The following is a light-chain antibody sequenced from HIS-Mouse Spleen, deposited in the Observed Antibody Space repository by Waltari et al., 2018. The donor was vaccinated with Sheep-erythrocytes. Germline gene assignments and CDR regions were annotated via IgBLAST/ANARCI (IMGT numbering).Light chain of an antibody. CDR2: QDS. J-gene: IGLJ2*01. V-gene: IGLV3-1*01. Sequence: SYELTQPPSVSVSPGQTASITCSGDNLGEKYACWYQQKPGHAPVLVIYQDSKRPSGIPERFSGSNSGNTATLTISGTQAMDEADYYCQAWDSSHVVFGGGTKLTVL. CDR3: QAWDSSHVV. CDR1: NLGEKY.